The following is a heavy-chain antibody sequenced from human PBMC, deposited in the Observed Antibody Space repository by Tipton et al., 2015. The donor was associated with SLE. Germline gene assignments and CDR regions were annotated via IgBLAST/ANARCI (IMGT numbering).Heavy chain of an antibody. D-gene: IGHD6-19*01. CDR3: AREGSSGWTYTWFDP. Sequence: TLSLTCTVSGASIGSHHWTWIRQPPGKGLEWIGNIFYSGGTNYSPFLNSRITISVDTSKNQLSLNVISMTAADTAVYYCAREGSSGWTYTWFDPWGQGTLVTVSS. J-gene: IGHJ5*02. CDR1: GASIGSHH. V-gene: IGHV4-59*11. CDR2: IFYSGGT.